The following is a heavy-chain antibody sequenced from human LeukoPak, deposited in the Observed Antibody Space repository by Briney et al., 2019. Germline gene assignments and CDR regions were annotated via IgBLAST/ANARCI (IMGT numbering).Heavy chain of an antibody. V-gene: IGHV3-30*18. CDR3: AKDSSSSNKYFGMDV. D-gene: IGHD1/OR15-1a*01. J-gene: IGHJ6*02. Sequence: GRPLRLSCAVSGFTFSSYDIHWVRQAPGKGLEWVAVISYDGSNKYYADSVKGRFTISRDNSKNTLYLQMNSLRVDDTAVYYCAKDSSSSNKYFGMDVWGQGTTVTVSS. CDR2: ISYDGSNK. CDR1: GFTFSSYD.